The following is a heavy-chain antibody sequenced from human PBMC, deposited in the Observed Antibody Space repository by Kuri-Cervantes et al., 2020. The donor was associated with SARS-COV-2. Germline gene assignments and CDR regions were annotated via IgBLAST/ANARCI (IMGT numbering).Heavy chain of an antibody. CDR3: AKNDWEQPDAFDI. V-gene: IGHV3-11*01. J-gene: IGHJ3*02. CDR1: GFTFSDYY. Sequence: GESLKISCAASGFTFSDYYMSWIRQAPGKGLEWVSYISSSGSTIYYADSVKGRFTISRDNSKNTLYLQMNSLRAEDTAVYYCAKNDWEQPDAFDIWGQGTMVTVSS. CDR2: ISSSGSTI. D-gene: IGHD1-26*01.